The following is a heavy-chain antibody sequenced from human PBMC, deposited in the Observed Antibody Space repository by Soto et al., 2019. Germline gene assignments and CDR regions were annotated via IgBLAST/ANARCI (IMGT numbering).Heavy chain of an antibody. J-gene: IGHJ4*02. CDR2: TSIYNGHT. D-gene: IGHD4-17*01. CDR3: ARWDDYGASDQYHFDQ. V-gene: IGHV1-18*01. Sequence: ASVKVSCKASGYTFTASGISWVRQAPGQGLEWMGWTSIYNGHTEYSPKFLGRVVMTTDTSADTAYLELKSLKPDDAALYYCARWDDYGASDQYHFDQRGQGTLVTV. CDR1: GYTFTASG.